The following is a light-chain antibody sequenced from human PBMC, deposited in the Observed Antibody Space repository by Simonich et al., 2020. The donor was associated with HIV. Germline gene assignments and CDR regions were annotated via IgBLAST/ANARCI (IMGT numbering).Light chain of an antibody. J-gene: IGLJ3*02. Sequence: QLVLTQSPSASATLGASVKLTCTLSSGYSSSAIAWHQQQPETGPRYLMKLNSDGSHGKGDGIPDRCSGSSSGAERYLTIASLQSEDEADYYCQTWGTGIWVFGGGTKLTVL. V-gene: IGLV4-69*01. CDR3: QTWGTGIWV. CDR2: LNSDGSH. CDR1: SGYSSSA.